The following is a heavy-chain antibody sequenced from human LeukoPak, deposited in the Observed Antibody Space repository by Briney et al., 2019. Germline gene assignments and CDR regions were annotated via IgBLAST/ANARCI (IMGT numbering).Heavy chain of an antibody. D-gene: IGHD3-22*01. J-gene: IGHJ4*02. V-gene: IGHV3-23*01. CDR3: AKGTMHGGQYYYDSS. CDR2: ISADGGST. CDR1: GFTFSSYA. Sequence: PGGSLRLSCAASGFTFSSYAISWVRQAPGKGLEWVSAISADGGSTYYADSVKGRFTVSRDSSKNTLYLQVNSLRVEDTAVYYCAKGTMHGGQYYYDSSGGQGTLVTVSS.